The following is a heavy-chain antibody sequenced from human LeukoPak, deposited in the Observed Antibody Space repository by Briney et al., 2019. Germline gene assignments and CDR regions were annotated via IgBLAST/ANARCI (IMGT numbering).Heavy chain of an antibody. D-gene: IGHD4-17*01. CDR1: GFTFSNYP. CDR2: ISSSSTYI. CDR3: ARDMTTARFDN. J-gene: IGHJ4*02. Sequence: GGSLRLSCAASGFTFSNYPMDWVRQAPGKGLEWVSYISSSSTYIYYADSVKGRFTISRDNAKNSPYLQMNSLRAEDTAVYYCARDMTTARFDNWGQGTLVTVSS. V-gene: IGHV3-21*01.